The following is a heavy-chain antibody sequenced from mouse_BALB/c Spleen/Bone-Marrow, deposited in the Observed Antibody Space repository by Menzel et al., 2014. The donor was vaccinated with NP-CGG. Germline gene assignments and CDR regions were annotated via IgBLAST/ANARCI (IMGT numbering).Heavy chain of an antibody. CDR3: ARHGSGYD. CDR1: GFAFXSYD. J-gene: IGHJ2*01. D-gene: IGHD3-1*01. V-gene: IGHV5-12-1*01. Sequence: EVKLVESGGGLVKPGGSLKLSCAASGFAFXSYDMSWVRQTPEKRLEWVAYISSGGGNTYYPDTVKGRFTISRDNAKNTLYLQMSSLKSEDTAMYYCARHGSGYDWGQGTTLTVSS. CDR2: ISSGGGNT.